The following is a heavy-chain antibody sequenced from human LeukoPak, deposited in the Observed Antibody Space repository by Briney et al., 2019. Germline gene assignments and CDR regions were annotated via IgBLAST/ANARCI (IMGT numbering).Heavy chain of an antibody. V-gene: IGHV5-51*01. CDR1: GYSFTSYW. CDR2: IYPGDSDT. Sequence: GESLKISCKGSGYSFTSYWIGWVRQMPGKGLERMGIIYPGDSDTRYSPSFQGQVTISADKSISTAYLQWSSLKASDTAMYYCARPGEDSSSSNDFQHWGQGTLVTVSS. CDR3: ARPGEDSSSSNDFQH. D-gene: IGHD6-6*01. J-gene: IGHJ1*01.